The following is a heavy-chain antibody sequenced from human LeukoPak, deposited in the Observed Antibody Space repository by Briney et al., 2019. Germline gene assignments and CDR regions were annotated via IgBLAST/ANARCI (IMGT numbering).Heavy chain of an antibody. CDR3: ARAVDDFWSPDI. CDR2: ISSNGGST. J-gene: IGHJ3*02. V-gene: IGHV3-64*01. D-gene: IGHD3-3*01. CDR1: GYTFTGYY. Sequence: SCKASGYTFTGYYMHWVRQAPGKGLEYVSAISSNGGSTYYANSVKGRFTISRDNSKNTLYLQMGSLRAEDMAVYYCARAVDDFWSPDIWGQGTMVTVSS.